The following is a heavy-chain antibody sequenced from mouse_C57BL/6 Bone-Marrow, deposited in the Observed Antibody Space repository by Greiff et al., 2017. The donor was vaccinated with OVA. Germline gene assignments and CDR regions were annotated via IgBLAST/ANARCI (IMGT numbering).Heavy chain of an antibody. CDR2: INPSTGGT. CDR1: GYSFTGYY. J-gene: IGHJ4*01. Sequence: EVQLQQSGPELVKPGASVKISCKASGYSFTGYYMNWVKQSPEKSLEWIGEINPSTGGTTYNQKFKAKATLTVDKSSSTAYMQLKSLTSDDSAVYYCAKGFLYAMDYWGQGTSVTVSS. CDR3: AKGFLYAMDY. V-gene: IGHV1-42*01.